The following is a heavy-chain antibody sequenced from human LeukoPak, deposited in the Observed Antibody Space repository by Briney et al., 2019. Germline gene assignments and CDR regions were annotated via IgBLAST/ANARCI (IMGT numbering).Heavy chain of an antibody. D-gene: IGHD6-13*01. J-gene: IGHJ4*02. Sequence: GGSLKISCKGSGYRFTSYWIGWVRQMPGKGLEWMGIIYPGESDTRYSPSFQGQVTISTDKSISTAYLQWSSLKASDTTIYYCASGSSYYYFDYWGQGTLVTVSS. CDR3: ASGSSYYYFDY. CDR2: IYPGESDT. V-gene: IGHV5-51*01. CDR1: GYRFTSYW.